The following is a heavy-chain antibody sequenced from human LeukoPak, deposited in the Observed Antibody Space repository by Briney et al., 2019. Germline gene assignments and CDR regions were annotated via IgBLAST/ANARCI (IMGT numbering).Heavy chain of an antibody. CDR2: IYYSGST. J-gene: IGHJ4*02. CDR1: GGSISSYY. D-gene: IGHD1-26*01. CDR3: AREGYSGSPQGFDY. Sequence: PSETLSLTCTVSGGSISSYYWSWIQQPPGKGLEWIGYIYYSGSTNYNPSLKSRVTISVDTSKNQFSLKLSSVTAADTAVYYCAREGYSGSPQGFDYWGQGTLVTVSS. V-gene: IGHV4-59*01.